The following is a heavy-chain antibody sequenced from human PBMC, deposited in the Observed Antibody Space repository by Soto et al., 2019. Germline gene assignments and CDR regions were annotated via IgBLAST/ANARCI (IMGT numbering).Heavy chain of an antibody. CDR3: ARESRYCSGGSCYFLPGIDY. D-gene: IGHD2-15*01. CDR1: GGTLSSYA. Sequence: QVQLVQSGAEVKKPGSSVKVSCKASGGTLSSYAISWVRQAPGQGLEWMGGIIPIFGTANYAQKFQGRVTITADESTSTAYMEPSSLRSEDTAVYYCARESRYCSGGSCYFLPGIDYWGQGTLVTVSS. CDR2: IIPIFGTA. J-gene: IGHJ4*02. V-gene: IGHV1-69*12.